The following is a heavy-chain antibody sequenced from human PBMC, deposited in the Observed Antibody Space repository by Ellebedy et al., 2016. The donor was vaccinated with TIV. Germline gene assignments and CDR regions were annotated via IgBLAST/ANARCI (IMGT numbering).Heavy chain of an antibody. D-gene: IGHD4-23*01. J-gene: IGHJ3*01. CDR2: IPASGTGI. V-gene: IGHV3-11*01. Sequence: GESLKISCAGSGFTFSDYFISWVRQAPGKGLEWISYIPASGTGIYYADPVKGRFTISRDNSKDTLFLQMNSLRAEDTAIYFCARDPVGIGPAFDVWGQGTMVTVSS. CDR3: ARDPVGIGPAFDV. CDR1: GFTFSDYF.